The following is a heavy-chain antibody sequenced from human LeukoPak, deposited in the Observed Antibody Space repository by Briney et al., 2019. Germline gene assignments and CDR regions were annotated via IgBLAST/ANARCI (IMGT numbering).Heavy chain of an antibody. D-gene: IGHD2-15*01. CDR2: IYYSGST. V-gene: IGHV4-59*11. Sequence: SETLSLTCTVSGGSISSHYWSWIRQPPGKGLEWIGYIYYSGSTNYNPSLKSRVTISVDTSKNQLSLKLSSVTAADTAVYYCARECSGGSCYGLSSFDYWGQGTLVTVSS. CDR1: GGSISSHY. CDR3: ARECSGGSCYGLSSFDY. J-gene: IGHJ4*02.